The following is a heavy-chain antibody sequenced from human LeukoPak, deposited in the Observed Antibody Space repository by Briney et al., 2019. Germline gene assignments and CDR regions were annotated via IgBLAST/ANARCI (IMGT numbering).Heavy chain of an antibody. CDR3: ARDRGSSWYDFDY. CDR1: GYTFTGYY. CDR2: INPNSGGT. Sequence: GASVKVSCKASGYTFTGYYMHWVRQAPGQGLEWMGWINPNSGGTNYAQKFQGRVTMTRDTSISTAYMELSRLRPDDTAVYYCARDRGSSWYDFDYWGQGTLVTVSS. D-gene: IGHD6-13*01. J-gene: IGHJ4*02. V-gene: IGHV1-2*02.